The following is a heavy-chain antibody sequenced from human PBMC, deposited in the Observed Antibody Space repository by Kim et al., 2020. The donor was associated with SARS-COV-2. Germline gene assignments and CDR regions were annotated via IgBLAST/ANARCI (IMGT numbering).Heavy chain of an antibody. V-gene: IGHV1-46*01. D-gene: IGHD2-2*01. CDR2: INPSGGST. CDR1: GYTFTSYY. CDR3: ARAIDHCSSTSCYSGAGFDP. J-gene: IGHJ5*02. Sequence: ASVKVSCKASGYTFTSYYMHWVRQAPGQGLEWMGIINPSGGSTSYAQKFQGRVTMTRDTSTSTVYMELSSLRSEDTAVYYCARAIDHCSSTSCYSGAGFDPWGQGTLVTVSS.